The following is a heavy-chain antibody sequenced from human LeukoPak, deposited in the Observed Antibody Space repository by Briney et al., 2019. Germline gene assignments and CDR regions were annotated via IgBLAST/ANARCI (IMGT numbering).Heavy chain of an antibody. V-gene: IGHV3-15*01. CDR1: GFTFSSYA. J-gene: IGHJ4*02. CDR3: TTETPNPTGGFDY. D-gene: IGHD2-8*02. Sequence: GGSLRLSCAASGFTFSSYAMSWVRQAPGKGLEWVGRIKSKTDGGTTDYAAPVKGRFTISRDDSKNTLYLQMNSLKTEDTAVYYCTTETPNPTGGFDYWGQGTLVTVSS. CDR2: IKSKTDGGTT.